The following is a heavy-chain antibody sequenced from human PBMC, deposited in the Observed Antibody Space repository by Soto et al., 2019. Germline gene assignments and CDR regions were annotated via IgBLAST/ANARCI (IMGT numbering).Heavy chain of an antibody. CDR3: ARGAQMTTVTTPGGY. Sequence: QVQLVESGGGVVQPGRSLRLSCAASGFTFSSYARHWVRQAPGKGLEWVAVISYDGSNKYYADSVKGRFTISRDNSKNTLYLQMNSLRAEDTAVYYCARGAQMTTVTTPGGYWGQGTLVTVSS. CDR2: ISYDGSNK. J-gene: IGHJ4*02. D-gene: IGHD4-17*01. CDR1: GFTFSSYA. V-gene: IGHV3-30-3*01.